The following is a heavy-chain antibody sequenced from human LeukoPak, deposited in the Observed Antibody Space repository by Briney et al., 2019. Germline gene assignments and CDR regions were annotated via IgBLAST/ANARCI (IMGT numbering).Heavy chain of an antibody. D-gene: IGHD1-26*01. CDR1: GFTFSSYA. J-gene: IGHJ4*02. CDR2: ISGSGGST. CDR3: AKEGGATILQFDY. V-gene: IGHV3-23*01. Sequence: GGSLRLSCAASGFTFSSYAMSWVRQAPGKGREWLSAISGSGGSTYYADSGKGRFTISRDNSKNTLYLQMNSLRAEDTAVYYCAKEGGATILQFDYWGQGTLVTVSS.